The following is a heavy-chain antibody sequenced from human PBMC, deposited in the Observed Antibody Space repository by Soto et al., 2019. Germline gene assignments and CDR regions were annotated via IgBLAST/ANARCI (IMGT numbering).Heavy chain of an antibody. Sequence: TVSGGSISSGDYYWSWIRQPPGKGLEWIGYIYYSGSTYYNPSLKSRVTISVDTSKNQFSLKLSSVTAADTAVYYCASLHPTNKIDYWGQGTLVTVSS. CDR3: ASLHPTNKIDY. CDR1: GGSISSGDYY. J-gene: IGHJ4*02. CDR2: IYYSGST. V-gene: IGHV4-30-4*01.